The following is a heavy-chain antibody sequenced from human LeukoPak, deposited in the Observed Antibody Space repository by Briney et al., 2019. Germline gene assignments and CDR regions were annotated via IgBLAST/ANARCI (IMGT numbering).Heavy chain of an antibody. Sequence: SETLSLTCAVYGGSFSGYYWSWIRQPPGKGLEWMGEINHSGSTNYNPSLKSRVTISVDTSKNQFSLKLSSVTAADTAVYYCARAYYDSSGYYGAFDIWGQGTVVTVSS. CDR3: ARAYYDSSGYYGAFDI. J-gene: IGHJ3*02. D-gene: IGHD3-22*01. CDR2: INHSGST. V-gene: IGHV4-34*01. CDR1: GGSFSGYY.